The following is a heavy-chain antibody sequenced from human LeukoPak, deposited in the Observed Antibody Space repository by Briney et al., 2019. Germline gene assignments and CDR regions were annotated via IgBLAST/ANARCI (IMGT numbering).Heavy chain of an antibody. Sequence: GGSLRLSCAASGFTFSSYEMNWVRQAPGKGLEWVSYISSSGSTIYYADSVKGRFTISRDNAKNTLHLQMNSLRAEDTAVYYCARRAGAYSHPYYYWGQGTLVTVSS. D-gene: IGHD4/OR15-4a*01. V-gene: IGHV3-48*03. CDR2: ISSSGSTI. CDR3: ARRAGAYSHPYYY. CDR1: GFTFSSYE. J-gene: IGHJ4*02.